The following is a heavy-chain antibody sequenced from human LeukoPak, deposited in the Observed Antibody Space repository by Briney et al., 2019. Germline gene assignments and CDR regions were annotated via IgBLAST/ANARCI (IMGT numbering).Heavy chain of an antibody. D-gene: IGHD3-22*01. CDR1: GGSISNLNYY. CDR2: IYASGST. CDR3: ARPSTYYYDSSGHGAFDI. Sequence: SETLSLTCTVSGGSISNLNYYWSWIRQPAGKGLEWIGRIYASGSTNYNPSLKSRVTISVDTSKNQFSLKLSSVTAADMAVYYCARPSTYYYDSSGHGAFDIWGQGTMVTVSS. V-gene: IGHV4-61*02. J-gene: IGHJ3*02.